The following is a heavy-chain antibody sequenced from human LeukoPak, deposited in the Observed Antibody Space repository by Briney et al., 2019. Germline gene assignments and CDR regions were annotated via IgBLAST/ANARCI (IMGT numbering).Heavy chain of an antibody. D-gene: IGHD2-2*02. CDR2: ISAYNGNT. V-gene: IGHV1-18*01. CDR3: ARGSVVVPAAIVHY. CDR1: GYTFTSYG. J-gene: IGHJ4*02. Sequence: ASVNVSCKASGYTFTSYGISWVRQAPGQGLEWMGWISAYNGNTNYAQKLQGRVTMTTDTSTSTAYMELRSLRSDDTAVYYCARGSVVVPAAIVHYWGQGTLVTGSS.